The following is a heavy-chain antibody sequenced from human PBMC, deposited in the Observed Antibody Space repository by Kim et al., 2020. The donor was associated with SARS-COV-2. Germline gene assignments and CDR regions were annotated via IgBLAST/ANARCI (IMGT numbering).Heavy chain of an antibody. CDR1: GYTFTSYD. CDR2: MNPNSGNT. J-gene: IGHJ6*02. Sequence: ASVKVSCKASGYTFTSYDINWVRQATGQGLEWMGWMNPNSGNTGYAQKFQGRVTMTRNTSISTAYMELSSLRSEDTAVYYCARGRGSGSYWDYYYYGMDVWGQGTTVTVSS. V-gene: IGHV1-8*01. D-gene: IGHD3-10*01. CDR3: ARGRGSGSYWDYYYYGMDV.